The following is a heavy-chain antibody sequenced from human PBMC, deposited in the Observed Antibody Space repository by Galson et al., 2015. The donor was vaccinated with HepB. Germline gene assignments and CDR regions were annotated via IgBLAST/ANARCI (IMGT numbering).Heavy chain of an antibody. D-gene: IGHD2-2*02. CDR1: GYTFTSYA. CDR3: AREPGIVVVPAAINY. V-gene: IGHV7-4-1*02. Sequence: SVKVSCKASGYTFTSYARNWVRQAPGQGLEWMGWINTNTGNPTYAQGFTGRFVFSLDTSVSTAYLRISSLKAEDTAVYYCAREPGIVVVPAAINYWGQGTLVTVSS. J-gene: IGHJ4*02. CDR2: INTNTGNP.